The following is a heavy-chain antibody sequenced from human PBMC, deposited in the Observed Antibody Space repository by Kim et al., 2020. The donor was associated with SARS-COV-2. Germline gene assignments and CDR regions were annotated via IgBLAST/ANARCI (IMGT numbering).Heavy chain of an antibody. Sequence: ASVKVSCKVSGYTLTELSMHWVRQAPGKGLEWMGGFDPEDGETIYAQKFQGRVTMTEDTSTDTAYMELSSLRSEDTAVYYCATANYYDSSGPPTEHWGQGTLVTVSS. V-gene: IGHV1-24*01. CDR3: ATANYYDSSGPPTEH. CDR1: GYTLTELS. CDR2: FDPEDGET. D-gene: IGHD3-22*01. J-gene: IGHJ1*01.